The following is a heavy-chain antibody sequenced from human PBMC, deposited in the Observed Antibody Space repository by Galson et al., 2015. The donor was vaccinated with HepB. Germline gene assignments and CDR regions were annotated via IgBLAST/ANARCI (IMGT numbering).Heavy chain of an antibody. J-gene: IGHJ3*01. CDR1: GFIVSSNY. Sequence: SLRLSCAASGFIVSSNYMTWVRQAPGKGLEWVSVIYSGDSTFYAESVKGRFTISRDNSKNTLYLQMNSLRAEDTAVYYCARVGDLGTFDLWGLGTMVTVSS. V-gene: IGHV3-66*01. CDR2: IYSGDST. D-gene: IGHD3-10*01. CDR3: ARVGDLGTFDL.